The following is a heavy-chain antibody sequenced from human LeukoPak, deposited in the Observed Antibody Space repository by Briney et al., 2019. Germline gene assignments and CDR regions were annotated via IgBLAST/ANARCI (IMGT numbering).Heavy chain of an antibody. D-gene: IGHD3-22*01. CDR2: IYSAGST. J-gene: IGHJ4*02. V-gene: IGHV3-53*01. CDR1: GFTVSGNY. Sequence: GGSLRLSCAASGFTVSGNYMSWVRQAPGKGLEWVSVIYSAGSTYYTDSVKGRFTISRDNSKNTLYLQMNSLRAEDTAVYYCAKMTAYDSSGYYRGYIDYWGQGTLVTVSS. CDR3: AKMTAYDSSGYYRGYIDY.